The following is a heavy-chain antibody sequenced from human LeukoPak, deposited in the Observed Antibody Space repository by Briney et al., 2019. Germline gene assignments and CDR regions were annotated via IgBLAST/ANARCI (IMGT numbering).Heavy chain of an antibody. Sequence: PSETLSLTCTVSGGSISSSSHYWGWIRQPPGKGLEWIGSLYYGGRTYYNPSLKSRVTISVDTSKNQSSLRLSSVTAADTAVYYCAMTTVTTFFSASDDSWGQGTLVTVSS. D-gene: IGHD4-17*01. CDR1: GGSISSSSHY. J-gene: IGHJ4*02. CDR3: AMTTVTTFFSASDDS. V-gene: IGHV4-39*01. CDR2: LYYGGRT.